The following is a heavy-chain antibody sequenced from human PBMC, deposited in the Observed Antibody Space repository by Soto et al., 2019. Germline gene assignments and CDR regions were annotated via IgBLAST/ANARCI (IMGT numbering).Heavy chain of an antibody. D-gene: IGHD2-2*02. J-gene: IGHJ6*02. CDR3: ARDRGCSSTSCYKGYYYYYGMDV. CDR2: ISYDGSNK. CDR1: GFTFSSYA. V-gene: IGHV3-30-3*01. Sequence: ESGGGVVQPGRSLRLSCAASGFTFSSYAMHWVRQAPGKGLEWVAVISYDGSNKYYADSVKGRFTISRDNSKNTLYLQMNSLRAEDTAVYYCARDRGCSSTSCYKGYYYYYGMDVWGQGTTVTVSS.